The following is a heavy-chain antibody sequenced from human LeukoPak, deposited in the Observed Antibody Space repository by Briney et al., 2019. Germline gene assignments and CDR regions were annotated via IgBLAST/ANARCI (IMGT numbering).Heavy chain of an antibody. Sequence: SETLSLTCTVSGGSISSGSYYWSWIRQPAGKGLEWIGRIYTSGSTNYNPSLKSRVTISVDTSKNQFSLKLSSVTAADTAVYYCASLGIAAAGGGWFDPWGQGTLVTVSS. CDR2: IYTSGST. V-gene: IGHV4-61*02. CDR3: ASLGIAAAGGGWFDP. CDR1: GGSISSGSYY. J-gene: IGHJ5*02. D-gene: IGHD6-13*01.